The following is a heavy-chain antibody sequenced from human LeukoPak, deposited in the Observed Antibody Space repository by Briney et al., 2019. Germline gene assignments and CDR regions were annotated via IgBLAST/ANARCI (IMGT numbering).Heavy chain of an antibody. Sequence: PEGSLRLSCAASGFALSSHWMSWVRQVPGRGPEWVANVNRDGSETYYPDSVKGRFTISKDNAKNSLYLQMNSLRAEDTALYHCARNNGMDVWGQGTTVIVSS. CDR2: VNRDGSET. V-gene: IGHV3-7*03. J-gene: IGHJ6*02. CDR1: GFALSSHW. CDR3: ARNNGMDV.